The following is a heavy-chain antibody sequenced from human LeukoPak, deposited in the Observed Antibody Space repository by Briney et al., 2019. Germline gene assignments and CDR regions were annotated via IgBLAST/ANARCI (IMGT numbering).Heavy chain of an antibody. Sequence: ASVKVSCKAYVYTFTGYYMHWVRQVPGQGLAWMGWINPQSCDAHCAQHFQGRVTLTRDTSISTVYIELSGLISDDTAVVYCVRDPTTGPIRWAGFDIWAKGHWSPSLQ. CDR1: VYTFTGYY. D-gene: IGHD1-1*01. V-gene: IGHV1-2*02. CDR3: VRDPTTGPIRWAGFDI. J-gene: IGHJ3*02. CDR2: INPQSCDA.